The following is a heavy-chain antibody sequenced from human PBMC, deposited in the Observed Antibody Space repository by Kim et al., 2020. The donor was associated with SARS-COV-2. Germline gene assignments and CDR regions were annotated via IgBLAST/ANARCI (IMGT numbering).Heavy chain of an antibody. V-gene: IGHV3-23*01. D-gene: IGHD6-19*01. CDR3: AKGNLAVPGTYADDFDF. CDR1: GFTFTSYG. CDR2: VTLNGGTK. J-gene: IGHJ3*01. Sequence: GGSLRLSCAASGFTFTSYGMNWVRQAPGKGLQWVASVTLNGGTKYYADSVQGRFTISRDNSKTTLYLQMNGLRAEDTAVYYCAKGNLAVPGTYADDFDFGGQGTWDTVS.